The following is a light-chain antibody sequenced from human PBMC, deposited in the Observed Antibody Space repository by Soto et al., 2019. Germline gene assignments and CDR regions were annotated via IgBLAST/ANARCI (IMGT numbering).Light chain of an antibody. CDR1: QSVSSSY. CDR3: QQFGSSPWT. J-gene: IGKJ1*01. Sequence: EIVLTQSPGTLSLSPGERATLSCRASQSVSSSYLAWYQQKPGQAPRLLIYGASSRATDSPDRFSDSGSGTDFTLTISRLEPEDFAVYYCQQFGSSPWTFGQGTKVEIK. V-gene: IGKV3-20*01. CDR2: GAS.